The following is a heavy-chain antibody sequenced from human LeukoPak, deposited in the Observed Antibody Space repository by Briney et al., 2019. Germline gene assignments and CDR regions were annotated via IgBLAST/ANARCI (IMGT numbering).Heavy chain of an antibody. J-gene: IGHJ4*02. V-gene: IGHV4-30-4*01. D-gene: IGHD3-16*02. Sequence: SETLSLTCTVSGGSISSGGYYWSWIRQPPGKGLEWIGYIYYSGTTYYNPSLKSRVTISVDTSKNQFSLKLSSVTAADTAVYYCASFYRVYYFDYWGQGTLVTVSS. CDR2: IYYSGTT. CDR3: ASFYRVYYFDY. CDR1: GGSISSGGYY.